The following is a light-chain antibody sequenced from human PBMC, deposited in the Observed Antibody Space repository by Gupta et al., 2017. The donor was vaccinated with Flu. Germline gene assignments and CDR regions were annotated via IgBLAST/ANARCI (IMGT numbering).Light chain of an antibody. CDR3: SSYRGIRSWV. V-gene: IGLV2-14*01. CDR1: PSDSGAYTD. Sequence: QSALPQPASVSGTPGPSLAISCTGTPSDSGAYTDVSCYQQHPVKAPKLIIYGVTKRPSGVSNRFSGSKSVNTSSLTIAVLQAEDEADYYCSSYRGIRSWVFGGGTKLTVL. J-gene: IGLJ3*02. CDR2: GVT.